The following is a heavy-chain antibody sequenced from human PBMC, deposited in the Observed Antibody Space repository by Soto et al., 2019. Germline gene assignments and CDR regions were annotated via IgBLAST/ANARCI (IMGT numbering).Heavy chain of an antibody. J-gene: IGHJ6*02. Sequence: ASVKVSCKASGYTFTSYGISWVRQAPGQGLEWMGWISAYNGNTNYAQKLQGRVTMTTDTSTSTAYMELRSLRSDDTAVYYCARYSSSWSDYYDYGMDVWGQGITVTVSS. D-gene: IGHD6-13*01. CDR2: ISAYNGNT. V-gene: IGHV1-18*01. CDR1: GYTFTSYG. CDR3: ARYSSSWSDYYDYGMDV.